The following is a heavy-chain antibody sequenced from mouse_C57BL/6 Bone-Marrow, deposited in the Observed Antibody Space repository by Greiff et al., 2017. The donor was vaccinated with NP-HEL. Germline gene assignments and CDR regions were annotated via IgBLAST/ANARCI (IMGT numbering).Heavy chain of an antibody. V-gene: IGHV14-4*01. CDR1: GFNIKDDY. J-gene: IGHJ2*01. Sequence: EVQLQQSGAELVRPGASVKLSCTASGFNIKDDYMHWVKQRPEQGLEWIGWIDPENGDTEYASKFQGKATITADTSSNTAYLQLSSLTSEDTAVHYCTLLRYFDYWGQGTTLTVSS. CDR2: IDPENGDT. D-gene: IGHD1-1*01. CDR3: TLLRYFDY.